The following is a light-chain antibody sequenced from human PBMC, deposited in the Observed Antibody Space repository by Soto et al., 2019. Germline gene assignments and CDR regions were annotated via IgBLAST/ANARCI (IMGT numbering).Light chain of an antibody. CDR2: SNN. J-gene: IGLJ3*02. V-gene: IGLV1-44*01. Sequence: QSVLTQPPSASGTPGQRVTISCSGSSSNIGSNTVNWYQQLPGTAPKLLIYSNNQRPSGVPDRFSGSKSGTSASLAISGLQSEDEADYYCEAWDDSLNGVFGGGTKLTVL. CDR1: SSNIGSNT. CDR3: EAWDDSLNGV.